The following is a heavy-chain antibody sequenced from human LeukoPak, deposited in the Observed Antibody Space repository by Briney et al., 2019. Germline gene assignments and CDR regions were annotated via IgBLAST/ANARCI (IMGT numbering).Heavy chain of an antibody. CDR1: GGSISSYY. CDR3: AKDLKEQWLVGVFDY. J-gene: IGHJ4*02. CDR2: IYYSGST. Sequence: PSETLSLTCTVSGGSISSYYWSWIRQPPGKGLEWIGYIYYSGSTSYNPSLKSRVTISLDTSKNQFSLKLSSVTAADTAVYYCAKDLKEQWLVGVFDYWGQGTLVTVSS. V-gene: IGHV4-59*12. D-gene: IGHD6-19*01.